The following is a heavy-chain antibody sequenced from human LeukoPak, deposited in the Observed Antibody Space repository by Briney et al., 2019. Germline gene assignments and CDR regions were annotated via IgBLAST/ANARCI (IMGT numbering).Heavy chain of an antibody. CDR1: GGSISSGGYY. CDR2: IYYSGST. D-gene: IGHD4-17*01. CDR3: ARDISAYGNWFDP. J-gene: IGHJ5*02. V-gene: IGHV4-31*03. Sequence: SETLSLTCTVSGGSISSGGYYWSWIRQHPGKGLEWIGYIYYSGSTYYNPSLKSRVTISVDTSKNQFSLKLSSVTATDTAVYYCARDISAYGNWFDPWGQGTLVTVSS.